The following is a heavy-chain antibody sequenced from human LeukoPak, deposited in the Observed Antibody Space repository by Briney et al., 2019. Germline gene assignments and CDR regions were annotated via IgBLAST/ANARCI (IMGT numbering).Heavy chain of an antibody. CDR3: AKDRGMFLVGYLDY. V-gene: IGHV3-23*01. CDR2: ISGSGGTT. CDR1: GFTLSSYA. Sequence: QPGGSLRLSCAASGFTLSSYAMSWVRQAPGKGLEWVSAISGSGGTTYYADSVKGRFTISRDNSKNTLYLQMNSLRAEDTAVYYCAKDRGMFLVGYLDYWGQGTLVTVSS. D-gene: IGHD2-15*01. J-gene: IGHJ4*02.